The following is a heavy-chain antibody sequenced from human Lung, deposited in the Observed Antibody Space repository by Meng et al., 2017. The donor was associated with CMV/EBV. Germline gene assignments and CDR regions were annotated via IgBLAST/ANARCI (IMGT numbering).Heavy chain of an antibody. J-gene: IGHJ4*02. V-gene: IGHV4-4*02. CDR1: RSSTW. Sequence: RSSTWWRWVRRPPGKGLEWIGEIYHSGSTNYNPSLKSRATISVDKSKNQFSLKLSSVTAADTAVYYCASEGEYYYDSSGYYGYFDYWGQGTLVTVSS. CDR2: IYHSGST. CDR3: ASEGEYYYDSSGYYGYFDY. D-gene: IGHD3-22*01.